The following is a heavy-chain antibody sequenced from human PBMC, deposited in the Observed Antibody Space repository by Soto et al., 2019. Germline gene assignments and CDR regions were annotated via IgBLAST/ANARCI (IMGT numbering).Heavy chain of an antibody. J-gene: IGHJ4*02. CDR3: ARGQEGIVATH. V-gene: IGHV4-34*01. D-gene: IGHD5-12*01. CDR1: GGSLTGYY. CDR2: VKDGGST. Sequence: QVQLQQWGAGLLKPSETLSLTCTVNGGSLTGYYWSWIRQPPGKGLEWIGEVKDGGSTNYSPSLRGRLSISAYTSNHHFSLRLNSVTAANTAVYFCARGQEGIVATHWDQGALVTVSS.